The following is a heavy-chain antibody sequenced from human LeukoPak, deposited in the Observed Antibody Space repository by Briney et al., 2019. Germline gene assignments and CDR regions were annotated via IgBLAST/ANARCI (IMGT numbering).Heavy chain of an antibody. CDR3: ARARYCSDTSCYAFEY. Sequence: SGTLSLTCTVSGGSISTYYWTWIRQPPGKGLEWIGYIYFTGSTKYNPSPKSRVTMSVDTSKRQFALNLSSVTAADTAVYYCARARYCSDTSCYAFEYWGQGTLVTVSS. J-gene: IGHJ4*02. CDR2: IYFTGST. D-gene: IGHD2-2*01. CDR1: GGSISTYY. V-gene: IGHV4-59*01.